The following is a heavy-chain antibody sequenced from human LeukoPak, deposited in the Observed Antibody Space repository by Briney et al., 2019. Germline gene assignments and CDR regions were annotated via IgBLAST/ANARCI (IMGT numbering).Heavy chain of an antibody. J-gene: IGHJ6*02. Sequence: SETLSLTCTVSGGSISSYYWSWIRQPPGKGLEWIGYIYYSGSTNYNPSLKSRVTISVDTSKNQFSLKLSSVTAADTAVYYCASSRAGTPAYYDFWSGYYPPPRLYGMDVWGQGTTVTVSS. CDR2: IYYSGST. CDR3: ASSRAGTPAYYDFWSGYYPPPRLYGMDV. CDR1: GGSISSYY. D-gene: IGHD3-3*01. V-gene: IGHV4-59*01.